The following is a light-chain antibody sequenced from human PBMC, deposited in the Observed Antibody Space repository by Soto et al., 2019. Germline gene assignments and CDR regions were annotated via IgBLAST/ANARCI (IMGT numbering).Light chain of an antibody. CDR2: DDN. CDR3: QSYGTTNVV. V-gene: IGLV6-57*01. J-gene: IGLJ2*01. Sequence: NFMLTQPHSVSASPGKTVTISCTRSSGSIASNYVQWYQQRPGSSPTTVIYDDNQRPSGVPDRFSGSIDSSSNSASLTISGLKTEDEADYYCQSYGTTNVVFGGGTKVTVL. CDR1: SGSIASNY.